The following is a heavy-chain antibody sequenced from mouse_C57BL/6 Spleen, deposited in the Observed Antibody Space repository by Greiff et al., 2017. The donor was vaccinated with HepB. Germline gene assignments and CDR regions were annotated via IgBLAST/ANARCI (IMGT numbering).Heavy chain of an antibody. CDR1: GYTFTSYW. J-gene: IGHJ4*01. Sequence: VQLQQSGAELAKPGASVKLSCKASGYTFTSYWMHWVKQRPGQGLEWIGYINPSSGYTKYNQKFKDKATLTADKSSSTAYMQLSSLKYEDSAVYYWARAITTVAGAMDYWDQGTSVTVSS. CDR2: INPSSGYT. V-gene: IGHV1-7*01. CDR3: ARAITTVAGAMDY. D-gene: IGHD1-1*01.